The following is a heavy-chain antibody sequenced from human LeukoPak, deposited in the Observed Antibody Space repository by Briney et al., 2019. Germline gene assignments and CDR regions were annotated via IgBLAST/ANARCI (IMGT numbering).Heavy chain of an antibody. Sequence: GGSLRLSCVASGFTFSSYWMSWVRQAPGKGLEWVANIKQDGSEIHYVDSVKGRFTISRDNAKNSEYVQMNSLRAEDTAVYYCARDYGDTYWGQGTLVTVSS. D-gene: IGHD4-17*01. CDR1: GFTFSSYW. CDR3: ARDYGDTY. CDR2: IKQDGSEI. V-gene: IGHV3-7*01. J-gene: IGHJ4*02.